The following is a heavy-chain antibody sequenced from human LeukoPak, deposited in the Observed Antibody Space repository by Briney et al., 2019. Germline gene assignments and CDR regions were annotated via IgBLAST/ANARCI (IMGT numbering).Heavy chain of an antibody. CDR3: AKDLVAVAEDAFDI. CDR2: ISWNSGSI. CDR1: GFTFDDYA. D-gene: IGHD6-19*01. Sequence: GGSLRLSCAASGFTFDDYAMHWVRQAPGKGLEWVSGISWNSGSIGYADSVKGRFTISRDNAKNSLYLQMNSLRAEDTALYYCAKDLVAVAEDAFDIWGHGTMVTVSS. V-gene: IGHV3-9*01. J-gene: IGHJ3*02.